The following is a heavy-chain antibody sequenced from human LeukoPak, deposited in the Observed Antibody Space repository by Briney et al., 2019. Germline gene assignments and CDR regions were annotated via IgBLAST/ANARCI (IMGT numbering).Heavy chain of an antibody. V-gene: IGHV5-51*01. CDR2: IYPGDSDT. CDR1: GYTFTGYY. Sequence: ASVKVSCKASGYTFTGYYMRWVRQAPGQGLEWMGIIYPGDSDTRYSPSFQGQVTISADKSISTAYLQWSSLKASDTAMYYCARPGLGGYGTFDYWGQGTLVTVSS. J-gene: IGHJ4*02. D-gene: IGHD5-12*01. CDR3: ARPGLGGYGTFDY.